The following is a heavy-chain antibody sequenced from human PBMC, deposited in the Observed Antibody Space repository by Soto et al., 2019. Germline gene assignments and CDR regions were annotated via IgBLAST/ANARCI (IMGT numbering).Heavy chain of an antibody. CDR1: GFTFTRYS. V-gene: IGHV3-21*06. CDR2: ISSTTNYI. Sequence: GGSLRLSCAASGFTFTRYSMNWVRQAPGKGLEWVSSISSTTNYIYYGDSMKGRFTISRDNAKNSLYLEMNSLRAEDTSVYYCARESEDLTSNFDYWGQGTLVTVSS. J-gene: IGHJ4*02. CDR3: ARESEDLTSNFDY.